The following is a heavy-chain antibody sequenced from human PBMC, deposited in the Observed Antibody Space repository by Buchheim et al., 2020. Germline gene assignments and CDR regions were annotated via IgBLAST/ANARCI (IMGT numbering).Heavy chain of an antibody. V-gene: IGHV4-39*01. CDR1: DDSISSSSYY. Sequence: QLQLQESGPGLVKPSETLSLTCTVSDDSISSSSYYWGWIRQPPGKGLEWIGNIYYSGSTYYNPSLKCRVTMSVDTSKKQFARKLTAVTAADTALYYCARFRSGGWYYFDYWGQGTL. D-gene: IGHD6-19*01. CDR3: ARFRSGGWYYFDY. CDR2: IYYSGST. J-gene: IGHJ4*02.